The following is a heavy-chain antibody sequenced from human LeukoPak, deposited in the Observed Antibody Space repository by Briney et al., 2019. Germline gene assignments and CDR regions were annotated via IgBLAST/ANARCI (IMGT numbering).Heavy chain of an antibody. V-gene: IGHV3-23*01. CDR3: ASENYV. J-gene: IGHJ4*02. CDR2: ISGGNGNTYYA. D-gene: IGHD3-16*01. Sequence: GGSLRLSCAASGFPFSSYAMSWVRQSPGKGLEWVSAISGGNGNTYYAYYADSVRGRFTISRDSSKNTLYLQMNSLRTEDTAVYYCASENYVWGQGTLVTVSS. CDR1: GFPFSSYA.